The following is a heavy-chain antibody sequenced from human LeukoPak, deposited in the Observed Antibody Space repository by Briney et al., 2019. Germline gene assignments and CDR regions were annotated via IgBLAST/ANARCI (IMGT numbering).Heavy chain of an antibody. V-gene: IGHV3-23*01. Sequence: GSLRLSCAASGFTFSNYAMSWVRRAPGKGLEWVSGISGSGGSTYYADSVKGRFTISRENSKDTLYLQMDSLRAEDTAVYYCAKDRLTATPYYFDYWGQGTLVTVST. D-gene: IGHD1-20*01. CDR1: GFTFSNYA. J-gene: IGHJ4*02. CDR2: ISGSGGST. CDR3: AKDRLTATPYYFDY.